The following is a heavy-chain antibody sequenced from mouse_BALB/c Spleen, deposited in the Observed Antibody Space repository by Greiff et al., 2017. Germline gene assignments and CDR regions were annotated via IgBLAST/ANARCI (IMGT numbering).Heavy chain of an antibody. CDR3: ARRSDYDGFAY. CDR1: GFTFRSYA. J-gene: IGHJ3*01. CDR2: ISSGGSYT. V-gene: IGHV5-9-3*01. D-gene: IGHD2-4*01. Sequence: EVKLMESGGGLVKPGGSLKLSCAASGFTFRSYAMSWVRQTPEKRLEWVATISSGGSYTYYPDSVKGRFTISRDNAKNTLYLQMSSLRSEDTAMYYCARRSDYDGFAYWGQGTLVTVSA.